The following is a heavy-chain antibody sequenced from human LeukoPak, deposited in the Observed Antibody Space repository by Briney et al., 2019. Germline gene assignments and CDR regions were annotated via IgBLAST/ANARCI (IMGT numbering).Heavy chain of an antibody. J-gene: IGHJ6*03. V-gene: IGHV4-34*01. CDR2: INHSGST. Sequence: PSETLSLTRAVHGGSFSGYYWSWIRQPPGKGLEWIGEINHSGSTNYNPSLKSRVTISVDTSKNQFSLKLSSVTAADTAVYYCARLFGRSWPYYYYYMDVWGKGTTVTISS. CDR3: ARLFGRSWPYYYYYMDV. CDR1: GGSFSGYY. D-gene: IGHD6-13*01.